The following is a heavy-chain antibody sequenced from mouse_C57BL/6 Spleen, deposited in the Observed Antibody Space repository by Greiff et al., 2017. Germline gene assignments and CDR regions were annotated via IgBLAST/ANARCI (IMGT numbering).Heavy chain of an antibody. CDR3: ARPYYDYAWFAY. Sequence: EVKLMESGPGLVKPSQSLSLTCSVTGYSITSGYYWNWIRQFPGNKLEWMGYISYDGSNNYNPSLKNRISITRDTSKNQFFLKLNSVTTEDTATYYCARPYYDYAWFAYWGQGTLVTVSA. D-gene: IGHD2-4*01. CDR2: ISYDGSN. CDR1: GYSITSGYY. V-gene: IGHV3-6*01. J-gene: IGHJ3*01.